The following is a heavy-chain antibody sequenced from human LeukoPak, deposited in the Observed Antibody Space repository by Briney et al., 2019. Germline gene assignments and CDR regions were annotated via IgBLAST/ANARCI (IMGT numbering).Heavy chain of an antibody. CDR1: GYSFTDYY. CDR3: ARADFIDAGPYLIGP. CDR2: INTKSGRT. D-gene: IGHD3-3*01. Sequence: SVKVSCKTSGYSFTDYYIRWVRQAPGQGLEWMGWINTKSGRTSSARKFQGRVTMTRDPSITTVYMDMAWLTSDDTAIYFCARADFIDAGPYLIGPWGQGTLVTVSS. V-gene: IGHV1-2*02. J-gene: IGHJ5*02.